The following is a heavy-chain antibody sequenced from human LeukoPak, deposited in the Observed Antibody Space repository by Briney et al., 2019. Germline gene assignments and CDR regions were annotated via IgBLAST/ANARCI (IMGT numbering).Heavy chain of an antibody. CDR1: GFTVSSNY. D-gene: IGHD6-6*01. CDR3: ARCFGRVIAARPMELDY. J-gene: IGHJ4*02. CDR2: IYSGGST. V-gene: IGHV3-53*01. Sequence: GGSLRLSCAASGFTVSSNYMNWVRQAPGKGLEWVSVIYSGGSTYYADSVKGRFTISRDNSKNTLYLQMNSLRAEDTAVYYCARCFGRVIAARPMELDYWGQGTLVTVSS.